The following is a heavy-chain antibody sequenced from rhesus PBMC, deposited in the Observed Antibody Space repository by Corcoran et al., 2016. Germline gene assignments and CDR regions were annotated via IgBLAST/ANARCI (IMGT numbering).Heavy chain of an antibody. D-gene: IGHD6-31*01. J-gene: IGHJ4*01. Sequence: QVHLQESGPGLVTPSATLSLSSAVYAYSLSSTYCAWFRPPPGKGLEWIGYVYGNRGSKNCNPSLKTRVTSSTDTSKNQFSLKLNSVTAADTAVYYCAKWDRGSALHWGQGVLVTVSS. CDR2: VYGNRGSK. CDR1: AYSLSSTY. CDR3: AKWDRGSALH. V-gene: IGHV4-147*01.